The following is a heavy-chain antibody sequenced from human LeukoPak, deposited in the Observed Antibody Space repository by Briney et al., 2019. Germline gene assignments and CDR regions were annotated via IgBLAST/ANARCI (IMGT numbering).Heavy chain of an antibody. D-gene: IGHD7-27*01. CDR2: ISSSSSTI. V-gene: IGHV3-48*01. CDR3: ARETGASAFDI. J-gene: IGHJ3*02. Sequence: PGGSLRLSCAASGFTFSSYSMNWVRQAPGKGLEWVSYISSSSSTIYYADSVKGRFTISRDNAKNSLYLQMNSLRAEDTAVYYCARETGASAFDIWGQGTMVTVSS. CDR1: GFTFSSYS.